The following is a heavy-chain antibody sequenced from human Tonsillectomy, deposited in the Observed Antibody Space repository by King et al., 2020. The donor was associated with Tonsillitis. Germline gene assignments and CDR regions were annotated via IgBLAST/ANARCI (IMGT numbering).Heavy chain of an antibody. V-gene: IGHV4-30-4*01. J-gene: IGHJ4*02. CDR3: ARVVAMAPWVDY. D-gene: IGHD5-18*01. CDR2: IYYSGST. Sequence: VQLQESGPGLVKPSQSLSLTCTVSGGSISSGDYYWSWIRQPPGKGLEWIGYIYYSGSTYYNPSLKSRVTISVDTSKNQFSLKLSSVTAADTAVYYCARVVAMAPWVDYWGQGTLVTVSS. CDR1: GGSISSGDYY.